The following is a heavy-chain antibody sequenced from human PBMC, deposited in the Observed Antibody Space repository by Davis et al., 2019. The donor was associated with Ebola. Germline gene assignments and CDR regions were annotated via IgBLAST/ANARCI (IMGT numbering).Heavy chain of an antibody. CDR2: IRYDGSNK. V-gene: IGHV3-30*02. CDR1: GVTFSSYG. Sequence: GESLKISCAASGVTFSSYGMHWVRQAPGKGLEWVAFIRYDGSNKYYADSVKGRFTISRDNSKNTLYLQMNSLRAEDTAVYYRLLSLHQGPIGLPPGTLLQEHLWG. CDR3: LLSLHQGPIGLPPGTLLQEHL. J-gene: IGHJ6*01.